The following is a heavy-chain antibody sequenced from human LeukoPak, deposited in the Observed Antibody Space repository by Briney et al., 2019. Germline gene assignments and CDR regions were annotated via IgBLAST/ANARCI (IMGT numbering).Heavy chain of an antibody. CDR3: ARGPGGITMIVAYAFDI. J-gene: IGHJ3*02. D-gene: IGHD3-22*01. CDR1: GGSISSYY. V-gene: IGHV4-59*01. Sequence: SETLSLTCTVSGGSISSYYWSWIRQPPGKGLEWIGYLYYSGSTNSNPSLKSRVTISVDTSKNQFSLKLSSVTAADTAVYYCARGPGGITMIVAYAFDIWGQGTMVTVAS. CDR2: LYYSGST.